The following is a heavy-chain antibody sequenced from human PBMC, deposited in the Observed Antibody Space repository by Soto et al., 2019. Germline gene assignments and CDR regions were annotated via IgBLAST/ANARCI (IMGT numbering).Heavy chain of an antibody. CDR1: GFTFSNAW. J-gene: IGHJ6*02. CDR3: IGGVTTYYYYGMDV. D-gene: IGHD4-17*01. Sequence: GGSLRLSCAASGFTFSNAWMSWVRQAPGKGLEWVGRIKSKTDGGTTDYAAPVKGRFTISRDDSKNTLYLQMNSLKTEDTAVYYCIGGVTTYYYYGMDVWGQGTTVTVSS. V-gene: IGHV3-15*01. CDR2: IKSKTDGGTT.